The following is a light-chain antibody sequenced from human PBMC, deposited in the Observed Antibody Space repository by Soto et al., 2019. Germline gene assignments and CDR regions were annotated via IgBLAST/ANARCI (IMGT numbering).Light chain of an antibody. V-gene: IGKV3-11*01. CDR3: QQRHMWPIT. CDR2: DAS. J-gene: IGKJ5*01. CDR1: QSTGYY. Sequence: EVVLTQSPATLSLSPGGRATLSCRASQSTGYYLAWYQQRPGQAPRLLIYDASYRATGIPARFSGSGSGTDFTLTITSLEPEDSAVYYCQQRHMWPITFGQGTRLEIK.